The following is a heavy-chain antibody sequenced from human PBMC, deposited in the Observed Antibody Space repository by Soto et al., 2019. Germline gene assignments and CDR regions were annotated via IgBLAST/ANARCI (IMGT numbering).Heavy chain of an antibody. CDR3: ASGWNAYYA. Sequence: GGSLRLSCAASGFTFSSYWMTWVRQAPGKGLEWVASIKPDGSQKYYVGSVKGRFSISRDNAKDSLDLQLNSLRAEDTAVYFRASGWNAYYAWGQGTLVTVSS. CDR1: GFTFSSYW. D-gene: IGHD3-3*01. CDR2: IKPDGSQK. J-gene: IGHJ5*02. V-gene: IGHV3-7*01.